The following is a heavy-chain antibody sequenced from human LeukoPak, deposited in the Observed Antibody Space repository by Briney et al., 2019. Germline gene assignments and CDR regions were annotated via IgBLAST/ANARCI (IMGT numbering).Heavy chain of an antibody. J-gene: IGHJ4*02. CDR2: IYYSGST. V-gene: IGHV4-61*01. CDR3: AREHSGSYYRGYYFDY. D-gene: IGHD1-26*01. CDR1: GGSVSSDNYY. Sequence: PSGTLSLTCTVSGGSVSSDNYYWSWIRQPPGKALEWIGYIYYSGSTNYNPSLKSRVTLSVDTSKNQFSLKLSSVTAADTAVYYCAREHSGSYYRGYYFDYWGQGTLVTVSS.